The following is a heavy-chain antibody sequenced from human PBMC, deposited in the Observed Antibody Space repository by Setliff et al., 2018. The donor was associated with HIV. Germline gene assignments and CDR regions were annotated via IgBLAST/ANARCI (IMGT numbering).Heavy chain of an antibody. J-gene: IGHJ4*02. V-gene: IGHV3-21*01. CDR3: ARDTLYCSGGNCPFDY. CDR2: ISRSGSYI. Sequence: PGGSLRLSCAASGFIFSSYTMNWVRQAPGKGLEWVSSISRSGSYIYYADSVKGRFTISRDTAKNSLSLQMNSLGAEDTAIYYCARDTLYCSGGNCPFDYWGQGTLVTVSS. CDR1: GFIFSSYT. D-gene: IGHD2-15*01.